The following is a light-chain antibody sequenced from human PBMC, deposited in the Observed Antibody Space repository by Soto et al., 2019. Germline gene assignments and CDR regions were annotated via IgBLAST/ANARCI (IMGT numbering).Light chain of an antibody. CDR1: SSDVGGYNY. J-gene: IGLJ2*01. Sequence: QSALTQPPSASGSPGQSVTISCTGSSSDVGGYNYVSWYQQHPGKAPKLMIYDVSKRPSGVPDRFSGSKSSNTASLTVSGLQAEDEADYYCSSYAGSNIVVFGGGTKVTVL. CDR3: SSYAGSNIVV. V-gene: IGLV2-8*01. CDR2: DVS.